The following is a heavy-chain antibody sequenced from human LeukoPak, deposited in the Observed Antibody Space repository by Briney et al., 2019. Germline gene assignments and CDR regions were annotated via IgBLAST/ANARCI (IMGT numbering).Heavy chain of an antibody. CDR3: ARRIGGAFDI. D-gene: IGHD2-15*01. CDR1: GGSFSGYY. J-gene: IGHJ3*02. V-gene: IGHV4-34*01. Sequence: SETLSLTCAVYGGSFSGYYWSWIRQPPGKGLEWIGEINHSGSTNYNPSLKSRVTISVDTSKNQFSLKLSSVTAADTAVYYCARRIGGAFDIWGQGTMVTISS. CDR2: INHSGST.